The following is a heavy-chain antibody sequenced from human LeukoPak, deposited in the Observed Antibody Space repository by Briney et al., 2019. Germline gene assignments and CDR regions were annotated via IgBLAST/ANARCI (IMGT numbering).Heavy chain of an antibody. Sequence: SQTLSLTGTVSGGSISSGDYYWSWIRQPPGKGLEWIGYIYYSGSTYYNPSLKSRVTISVDTSKNQFSLKLTSVTAADTAVYYCARNRVGYCSGTSCYEYYFDYWGQGTLVTVSS. CDR1: GGSISSGDYY. J-gene: IGHJ4*02. V-gene: IGHV4-30-4*01. D-gene: IGHD2-2*01. CDR2: IYYSGST. CDR3: ARNRVGYCSGTSCYEYYFDY.